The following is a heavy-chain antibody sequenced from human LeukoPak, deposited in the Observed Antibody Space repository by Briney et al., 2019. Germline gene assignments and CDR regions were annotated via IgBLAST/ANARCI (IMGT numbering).Heavy chain of an antibody. J-gene: IGHJ5*02. CDR3: AKGYGTTGTASSNWFDP. Sequence: GGSLRLSCAASGFTFSSYAMTWVRQAPGRGPEWVSAITGSGGSTYYADSVKSRFTISRDNSKNTLYLQMNSLRVEDTAVYYCAKGYGTTGTASSNWFDPWGQGTLVTVSS. CDR2: ITGSGGST. CDR1: GFTFSSYA. V-gene: IGHV3-23*01. D-gene: IGHD1-1*01.